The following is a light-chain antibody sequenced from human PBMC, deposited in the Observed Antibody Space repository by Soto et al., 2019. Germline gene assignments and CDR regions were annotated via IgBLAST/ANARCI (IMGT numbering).Light chain of an antibody. CDR2: GAS. V-gene: IGKV3-15*01. CDR1: QSVSSN. CDR3: QQYNNWSPRT. Sequence: EIVMTQSPATLSVSPGERATLSCRASQSVSSNLAWYQQKPGQAPRLLIYGASTRATGIPARFSGSGSGTEFTHTISSLQSEDFAVYYCQQYNNWSPRTFGQGTKVEIK. J-gene: IGKJ1*01.